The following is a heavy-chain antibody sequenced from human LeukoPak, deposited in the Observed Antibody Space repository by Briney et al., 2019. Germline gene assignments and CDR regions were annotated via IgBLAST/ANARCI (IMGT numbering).Heavy chain of an antibody. J-gene: IGHJ4*02. Sequence: GGSLRLSCAASGFTFSTYNMNWVRQAPGKGLEWVSSISSSSTYIYYADSVRGRFTISRDNAKNSVYLQMNSLRAEDTAMYYCATTRGDSWGQGTLVTVSS. CDR1: GFTFSTYN. CDR3: ATTRGDS. CDR2: ISSSSTYI. V-gene: IGHV3-21*06. D-gene: IGHD1/OR15-1a*01.